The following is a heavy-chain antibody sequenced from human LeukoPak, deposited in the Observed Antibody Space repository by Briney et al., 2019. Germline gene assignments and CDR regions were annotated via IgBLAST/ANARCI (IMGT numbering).Heavy chain of an antibody. J-gene: IGHJ4*02. D-gene: IGHD6-19*01. Sequence: SETLSLTCAVYGGSFSGDYWNWIRQPPGKGLEWIGEINHSGSTNSNPSLKSRVTISVDRSKNQFSLTLSSVTAADPAVYYCARRPRYSSGWYYFDSWGQGTLVTVSS. V-gene: IGHV4-34*01. CDR1: GGSFSGDY. CDR3: ARRPRYSSGWYYFDS. CDR2: INHSGST.